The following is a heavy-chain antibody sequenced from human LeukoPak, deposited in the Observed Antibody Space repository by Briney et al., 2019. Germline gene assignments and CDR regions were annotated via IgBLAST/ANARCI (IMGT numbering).Heavy chain of an antibody. CDR1: GYTFTGYY. CDR3: ARLHPRHYYDSSGKTDY. D-gene: IGHD3-22*01. J-gene: IGHJ4*02. Sequence: ASVKVSCKAFGYTFTGYYMHWVRQATGQGLEWMGWMNPNSGNTGYAQKFQGRVTITRNTSISTAYMELSSLRSEDTAVYYCARLHPRHYYDSSGKTDYWGQGTLVTVSS. CDR2: MNPNSGNT. V-gene: IGHV1-8*03.